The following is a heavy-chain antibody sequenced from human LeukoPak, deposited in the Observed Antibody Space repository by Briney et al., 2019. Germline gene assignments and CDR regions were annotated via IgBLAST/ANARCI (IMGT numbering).Heavy chain of an antibody. CDR3: ARDGYFDL. Sequence: GASVKVSCKASGYTFTTHGIAWVRQAPGQGLEWMGWISAHNGNTNYAHSLQGRVTMTTDTSTNTAYMELRSLRSDDTAVYYCARDGYFDLWGRGTLVTVSP. J-gene: IGHJ2*01. V-gene: IGHV1-18*01. CDR1: GYTFTTHG. CDR2: ISAHNGNT.